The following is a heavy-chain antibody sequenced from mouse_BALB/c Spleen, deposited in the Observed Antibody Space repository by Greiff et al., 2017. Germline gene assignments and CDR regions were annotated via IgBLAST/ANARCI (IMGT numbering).Heavy chain of an antibody. CDR2: IWGDGST. D-gene: IGHD5-5*01. V-gene: IGHV2-6-7*01. CDR1: GFSLTGYG. J-gene: IGHJ4*01. Sequence: VHLVESGPGLVAPSQRLSITCTVSGFSLTGYGVNWVRQPPGKGLEWLGMIWGDGSTDYNSALKSRLSISKDNSKSQVFLKMNSLQTDDTARYFCARAPPVYLFYAMDYWGQGTSVTVSS. CDR3: ARAPPVYLFYAMDY.